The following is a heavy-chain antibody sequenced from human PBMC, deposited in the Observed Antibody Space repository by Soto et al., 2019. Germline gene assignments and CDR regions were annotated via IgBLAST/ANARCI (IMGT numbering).Heavy chain of an antibody. Sequence: SETLSLTCTVSGASVKTGGYYWTWIRQFPGKGLEWMGYIFYLSITYYNPSLTSRIAMSVDLSQNQFSLTLTSVPAADTAVYYCARPLPDYGDYAVGFYFDYWGQGTLVTVSS. V-gene: IGHV4-31*03. CDR1: GASVKTGGYY. D-gene: IGHD4-17*01. J-gene: IGHJ4*02. CDR3: ARPLPDYGDYAVGFYFDY. CDR2: IFYLSIT.